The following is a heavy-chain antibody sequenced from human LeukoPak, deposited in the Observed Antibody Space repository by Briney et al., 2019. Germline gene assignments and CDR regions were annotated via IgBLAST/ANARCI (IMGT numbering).Heavy chain of an antibody. J-gene: IGHJ4*02. CDR1: GGTFSSYA. CDR3: ARAPFGVVITPFDY. D-gene: IGHD3-3*01. Sequence: ASVKVSCKASGGTFSSYAISWVRQAPGQGLEWMGGIIPIFGTANYAQKFQGRVTITADESTSTAYMELSSLRSEDTAVYYCARAPFGVVITPFDYWGQGTLVTVSS. V-gene: IGHV1-69*13. CDR2: IIPIFGTA.